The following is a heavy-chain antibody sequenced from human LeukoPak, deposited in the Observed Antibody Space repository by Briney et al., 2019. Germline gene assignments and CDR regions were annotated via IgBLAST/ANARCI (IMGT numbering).Heavy chain of an antibody. CDR2: IIPILGIA. CDR1: GGTFSSYA. V-gene: IGHV1-69*04. Sequence: ASVKVSCKASGGTFSSYAISWVRQAPGQGLEWMGRIIPILGIANYAQKFQGRVTITADKSTSTAYMELSSLRSEDTAVYYCARDEVRTAPPDYWGQGTLVTVSS. CDR3: ARDEVRTAPPDY. D-gene: IGHD2-21*02. J-gene: IGHJ4*02.